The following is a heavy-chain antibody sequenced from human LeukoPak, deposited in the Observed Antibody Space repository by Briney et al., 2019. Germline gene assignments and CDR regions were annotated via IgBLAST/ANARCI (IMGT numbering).Heavy chain of an antibody. Sequence: GGSLRLSCAASGFTFSTYGMHWVRQAPGKGLEWVAFIRYDGSNKYYADSVKGRFTISRDNSKNTLYLQMNSLRAEDTAVYYCAKDREWSLDYWGQGTLVTVSS. D-gene: IGHD3-3*01. J-gene: IGHJ4*02. CDR1: GFTFSTYG. V-gene: IGHV3-30*02. CDR2: IRYDGSNK. CDR3: AKDREWSLDY.